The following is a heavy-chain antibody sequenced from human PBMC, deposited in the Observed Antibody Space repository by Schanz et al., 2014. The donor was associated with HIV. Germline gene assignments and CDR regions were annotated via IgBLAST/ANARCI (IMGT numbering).Heavy chain of an antibody. V-gene: IGHV4-31*03. Sequence: QVQLRESGPGLVRPSQTLSLTCSVSNGSISSGGYYWSWIRQHPGKGLQWIGYVSYSGSTNYSPSLKSRLTISVDTSKNQFSLRLTSVTAADTAVYFCARYLVVTGSVDSWGQGTLITVSS. CDR3: ARYLVVTGSVDS. J-gene: IGHJ4*02. D-gene: IGHD2-21*02. CDR2: VSYSGST. CDR1: NGSISSGGYY.